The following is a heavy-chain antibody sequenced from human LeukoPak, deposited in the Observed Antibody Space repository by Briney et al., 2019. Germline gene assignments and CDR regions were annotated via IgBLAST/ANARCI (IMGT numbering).Heavy chain of an antibody. Sequence: PSETLSLTCSVSGGSISSYYWSWIRQPPGKGLEWIGYIYYSGSTNYNPSLKSRVTISVDTSKNQFSLNLSSVTAADTAVYYCARRRWLQLGYYGMDVWGQGTTVTASS. D-gene: IGHD5-24*01. CDR2: IYYSGST. V-gene: IGHV4-59*08. CDR1: GGSISSYY. J-gene: IGHJ6*02. CDR3: ARRRWLQLGYYGMDV.